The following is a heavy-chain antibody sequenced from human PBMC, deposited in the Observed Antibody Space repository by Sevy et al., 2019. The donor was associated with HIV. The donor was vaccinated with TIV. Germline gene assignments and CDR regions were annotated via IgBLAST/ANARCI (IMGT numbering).Heavy chain of an antibody. Sequence: GGSLRLSCAASGFTFSSYSMNWVRQAPGKGLEWVSYISSSSSTIYYADSVKGRFTISRDNAKNSLYLQMNSLIAEDTAVYYCARGVQIYTLDPWGQGTLVTVSS. CDR3: ARGVQIYTLDP. J-gene: IGHJ5*02. D-gene: IGHD3-16*01. CDR1: GFTFSSYS. V-gene: IGHV3-48*01. CDR2: ISSSSSTI.